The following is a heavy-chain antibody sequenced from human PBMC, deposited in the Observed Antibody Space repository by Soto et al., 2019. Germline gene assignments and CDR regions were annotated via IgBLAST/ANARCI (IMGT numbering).Heavy chain of an antibody. CDR2: ISYDGNNK. D-gene: IGHD6-13*01. CDR3: ARAPPRGIAAPGTWGSGMDV. Sequence: GGSLRLSCAASGFSFSSYAMHWVRQAPGKGLEWVAVISYDGNNKYYADSVKGRITISRDSSKNMVYLQMNSLRPKDTAVYYCARAPPRGIAAPGTWGSGMDVWGQGTTVTVSS. V-gene: IGHV3-30-3*01. J-gene: IGHJ6*02. CDR1: GFSFSSYA.